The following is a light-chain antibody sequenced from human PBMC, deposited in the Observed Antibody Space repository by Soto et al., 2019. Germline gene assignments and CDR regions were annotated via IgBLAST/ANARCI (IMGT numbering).Light chain of an antibody. CDR3: QQYDNPP. Sequence: DIQMTQSPSSLSASVGDRVTITCRASQDISNYLNWYQQKPGKAPKLLIYDASNLETGVPSRFSGSGSGTDFTFTISSLQPEDIATYYCQQYDNPPFGGGTKVEIK. CDR1: QDISNY. CDR2: DAS. V-gene: IGKV1-33*01. J-gene: IGKJ4*01.